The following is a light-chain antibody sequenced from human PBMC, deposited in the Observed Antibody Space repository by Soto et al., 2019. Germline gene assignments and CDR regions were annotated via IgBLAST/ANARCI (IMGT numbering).Light chain of an antibody. CDR2: DAS. Sequence: EIVLTQSPATLSLSRGERATLSCRASQSISNDLAWYQQKPGQAPRLLMYDASTRATGIPARFSGSGSGTDFTLTISSLEPEDFAVYYCQQRSDWPITFGQGTRLETK. CDR3: QQRSDWPIT. V-gene: IGKV3-11*01. J-gene: IGKJ5*01. CDR1: QSISND.